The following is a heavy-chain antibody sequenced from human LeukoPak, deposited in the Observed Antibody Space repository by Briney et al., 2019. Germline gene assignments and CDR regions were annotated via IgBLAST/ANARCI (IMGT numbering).Heavy chain of an antibody. V-gene: IGHV3-53*01. CDR1: GFTVSSNY. D-gene: IGHD3-22*01. CDR2: IFSGGST. CDR3: AKAAEYYYDSSGYGS. J-gene: IGHJ5*02. Sequence: PGGSLRLSCAASGFTVSSNYMSWVRQAPGKGLEWVSVIFSGGSTYYADSVKGRFTISRDNSKNTLYLQMNSLRAEDTAVYYCAKAAEYYYDSSGYGSWGQGTLVTVSS.